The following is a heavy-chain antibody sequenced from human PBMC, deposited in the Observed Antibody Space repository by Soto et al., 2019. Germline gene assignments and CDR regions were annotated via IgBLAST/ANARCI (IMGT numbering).Heavy chain of an antibody. CDR3: ARARVAVAGTWLDY. CDR1: GGYISSYD. V-gene: IGHV4-59*01. D-gene: IGHD6-19*01. J-gene: IGHJ4*02. Sequence: PSETLSLTCSVAGGYISSYDWSWIRQPPGKGLEWIGYIYYSGSTNYNPSLKSRVTISVDTSKNQSSLKLSSVTAADTAVYYCARARVAVAGTWLDYWGQGTLVTVSS. CDR2: IYYSGST.